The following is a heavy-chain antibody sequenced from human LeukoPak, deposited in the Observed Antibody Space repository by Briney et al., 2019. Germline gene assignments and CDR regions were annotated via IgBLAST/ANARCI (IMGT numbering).Heavy chain of an antibody. CDR3: ARLGKYCSSTSCHYYYGMDV. V-gene: IGHV4-34*01. CDR1: GRSFSGYY. D-gene: IGHD2-2*01. Sequence: SETLSLTCAVYGRSFSGYYWSWIRQPPGKGLEWIGEINHSGSTNYNPSLKSRVTISVDTSKNQFSLKLSSVTAADTAVYYCARLGKYCSSTSCHYYYGMDVWGQGTTVTVSS. CDR2: INHSGST. J-gene: IGHJ6*02.